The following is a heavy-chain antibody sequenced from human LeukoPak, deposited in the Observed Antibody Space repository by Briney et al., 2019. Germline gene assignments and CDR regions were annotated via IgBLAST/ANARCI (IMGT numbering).Heavy chain of an antibody. D-gene: IGHD1-1*01. J-gene: IGHJ5*02. CDR2: IYYSGST. CDR1: GGSISSRTYY. V-gene: IGHV4-39*01. CDR3: ARPVPSRLGWFDP. Sequence: SETLSLTCTVSGGSISSRTYYWGWIRQPPGKGLEWIGTIYYSGSTYYSPSLKSRVTISVDTSKNQFSLKLSSVTAADTAVYYCARPVPSRLGWFDPWGQATLVTVSS.